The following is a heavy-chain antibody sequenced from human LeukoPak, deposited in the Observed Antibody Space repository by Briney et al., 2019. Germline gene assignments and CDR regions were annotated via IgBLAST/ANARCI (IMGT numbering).Heavy chain of an antibody. D-gene: IGHD3-16*01. J-gene: IGHJ6*03. CDR2: IFYSGTT. V-gene: IGHV4-30-4*07. CDR3: ARQVGRGTQIYYMDV. CDR1: GGSISSGGDS. Sequence: SQTLSLTCAVSGGSISSGGDSWSWIRQPPGKGLGWIGYIFYSGTTYYNPSLRSRLTISLDTSKNQFSLRLTSVTAADTALYYCARQVGRGTQIYYMDVWGKGTTVTVSS.